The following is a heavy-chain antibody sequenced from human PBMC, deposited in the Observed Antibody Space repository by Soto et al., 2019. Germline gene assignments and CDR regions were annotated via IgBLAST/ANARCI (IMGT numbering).Heavy chain of an antibody. CDR1: GFTFSSYG. Sequence: QPGGSLRLSCAASGFTFSSYGMHWVRQAPGKGLEWVAVIWYDGSNKYYADSAKGRFTISRDNSKNTLYLQMNSLRAEDTAVYYCARDRGYSYGMLDYWGQGTLVTVSS. D-gene: IGHD5-18*01. CDR2: IWYDGSNK. CDR3: ARDRGYSYGMLDY. J-gene: IGHJ4*02. V-gene: IGHV3-33*01.